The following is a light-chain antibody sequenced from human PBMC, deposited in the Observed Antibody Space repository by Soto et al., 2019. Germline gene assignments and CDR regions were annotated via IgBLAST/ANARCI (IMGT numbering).Light chain of an antibody. V-gene: IGKV3D-15*02. CDR1: QSVSSN. CDR2: GAS. J-gene: IGKJ1*01. CDR3: QQSGNSPWT. Sequence: EIVMTQSPATLSVSPGERATLSCRASQSVSSNLAWYQQKPGQAPRLLIYGASTRATGIPARFSGSGSGTEFTLTISSLQSEDSAVYYCQQSGNSPWTFGQGTKVDNK.